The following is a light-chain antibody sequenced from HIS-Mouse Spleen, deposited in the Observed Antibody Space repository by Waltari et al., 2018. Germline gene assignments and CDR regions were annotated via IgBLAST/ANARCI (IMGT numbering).Light chain of an antibody. Sequence: QPVLTQPPSASGTPGQRVTISCSGSSSNIGRNYVYWGQQLPRTAPKLLISRNNQRPSGVPDRFSGSKSGTSAALAISGLRSEDEADYYCAAWDDSLSGPVFGGGTKRTVL. CDR2: RNN. J-gene: IGLJ3*02. V-gene: IGLV1-47*01. CDR1: SSNIGRNY. CDR3: AAWDDSLSGPV.